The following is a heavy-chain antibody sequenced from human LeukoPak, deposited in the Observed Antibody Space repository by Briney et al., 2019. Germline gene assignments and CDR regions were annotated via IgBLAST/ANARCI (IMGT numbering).Heavy chain of an antibody. CDR1: GYTLTELS. V-gene: IGHV1-24*01. Sequence: ASVKVSCKVSGYTLTELSMHWVRQAPGKGLEWMGGFDPEDGETIYAQKFQGRVTMTTDTSTSTAYMELRSLRSDDTAVYYCARDRQDDSNLDYWGQGTLVTVSS. CDR3: ARDRQDDSNLDY. J-gene: IGHJ4*02. CDR2: FDPEDGET. D-gene: IGHD4-11*01.